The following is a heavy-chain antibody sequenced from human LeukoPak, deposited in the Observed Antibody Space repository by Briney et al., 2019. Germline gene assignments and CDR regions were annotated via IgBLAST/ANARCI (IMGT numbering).Heavy chain of an antibody. V-gene: IGHV1-69*05. CDR1: GGTFSSYA. Sequence: ASVKVSCKASGGTFSSYAISWVRQAPGQGLEWMGGIIPISGTANYAQKFQGRVTMTRDTSISTAYMELSRLRSDDTAVYYCARSGTSCSFDYWGQGTLVTVSS. CDR3: ARSGTSCSFDY. J-gene: IGHJ4*02. CDR2: IIPISGTA. D-gene: IGHD2-2*01.